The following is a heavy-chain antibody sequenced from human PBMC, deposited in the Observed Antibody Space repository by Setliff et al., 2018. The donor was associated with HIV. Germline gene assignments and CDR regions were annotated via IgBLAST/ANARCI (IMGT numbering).Heavy chain of an antibody. D-gene: IGHD3-9*01. Sequence: PSETLSLTCTVSGGSISRSTYYWGWIRQPPGKGLEWIGNIYFRGDTYYNPSLKTRVTISVDTSKNQFSLKLSSVTAADTAVYYCARGGVLRYFDWAYWGQGTLVTVSS. CDR3: ARGGVLRYFDWAY. CDR1: GGSISRSTYY. J-gene: IGHJ1*01. CDR2: IYFRGDT. V-gene: IGHV4-39*01.